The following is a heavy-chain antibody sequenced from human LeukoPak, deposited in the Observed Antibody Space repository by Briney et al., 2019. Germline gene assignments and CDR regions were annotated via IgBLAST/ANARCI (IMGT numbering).Heavy chain of an antibody. CDR3: AKGRFDY. CDR2: ISYDGSNK. V-gene: IGHV3-30*18. CDR1: GFTFSSYG. J-gene: IGHJ4*02. Sequence: GRSLRLSCAASGFTFSSYGVHWVRQAPGKGLEWVAVISYDGSNKYYADSVKGRFTIPRDNSKNTLYLQMNSLRAEDTAVYYCAKGRFDYWGQGTLVTVSS.